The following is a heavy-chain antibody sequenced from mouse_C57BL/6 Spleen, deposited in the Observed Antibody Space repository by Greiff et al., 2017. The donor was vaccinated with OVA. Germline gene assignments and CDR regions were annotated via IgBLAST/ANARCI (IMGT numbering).Heavy chain of an antibody. CDR2: IDPSDSYT. CDR3: ARKIPYEDYAMDY. J-gene: IGHJ4*01. Sequence: VQLQQPGAELVKPGASVKLSCKASGYTFTSYWMQWVKQRPGQGLEWIGEIDPSDSYTNYNQKFKGKATLTVDTSSSTAYMQLSSLTSEDSAVYYCARKIPYEDYAMDYWGQGTSVTVSS. CDR1: GYTFTSYW. D-gene: IGHD2-12*01. V-gene: IGHV1-50*01.